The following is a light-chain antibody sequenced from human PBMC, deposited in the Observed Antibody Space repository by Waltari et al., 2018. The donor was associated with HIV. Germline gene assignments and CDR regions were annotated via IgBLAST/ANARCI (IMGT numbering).Light chain of an antibody. CDR1: NIGGKS. CDR2: YNS. CDR3: QVWDSSNKHVV. J-gene: IGLJ3*02. Sequence: SYVLTQPPSVSVAPGAAATISCGAWNIGGKSVHWYQQRPVQAPVLVSRYNSDRPSGITERISGSNTGHTATLTITSVEAGDEATYYCQVWDSSNKHVVVGGGTELTVL. V-gene: IGLV3-21*04.